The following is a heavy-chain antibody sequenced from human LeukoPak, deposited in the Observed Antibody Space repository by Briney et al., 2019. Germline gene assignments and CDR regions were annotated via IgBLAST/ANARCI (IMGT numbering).Heavy chain of an antibody. D-gene: IGHD1-26*01. Sequence: PSETLSLTCAVYGGSFSGYYWSWIRQPPGKGLEWIGEVNHSGSTSYDPSLKSRVTISVDTSKNQFSLKLSSVTAADTAVYYCASYSGSYYLAFDIWGQGTMVTVSS. CDR1: GGSFSGYY. J-gene: IGHJ3*02. CDR3: ASYSGSYYLAFDI. V-gene: IGHV4-34*01. CDR2: VNHSGST.